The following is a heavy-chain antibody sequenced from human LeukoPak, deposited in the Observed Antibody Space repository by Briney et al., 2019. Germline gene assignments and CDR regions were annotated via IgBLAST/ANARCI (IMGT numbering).Heavy chain of an antibody. CDR2: INHSGST. V-gene: IGHV4-34*01. D-gene: IGHD3-9*01. J-gene: IGHJ4*02. CDR3: AREDPYDILTGYSRGFDY. Sequence: SETLSLTCAVYGGSFSGYHWSWIRQPPGKGLEWIGEINHSGSTNYNPSLKSRVTISVDTSKNQFSLKLSSVTAADTAVYYCAREDPYDILTGYSRGFDYWGQGTLVTVSS. CDR1: GGSFSGYH.